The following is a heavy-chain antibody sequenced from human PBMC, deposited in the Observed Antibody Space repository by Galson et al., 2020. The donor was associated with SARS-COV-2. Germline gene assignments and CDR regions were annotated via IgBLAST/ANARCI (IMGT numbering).Heavy chain of an antibody. D-gene: IGHD3-22*01. Sequence: SETLSLTCTVSGGSISSSSYYWGWIRQPPGKGLEWIGSLYYSGSTYYNPSLKSRVTISVDTSKNQFSLKLSSVTAADTAVYYCARDRVAFYYYDSSVLVEGWYFDLWGRGTLVTVSS. J-gene: IGHJ2*01. CDR3: ARDRVAFYYYDSSVLVEGWYFDL. CDR2: LYYSGST. V-gene: IGHV4-39*07. CDR1: GGSISSSSYY.